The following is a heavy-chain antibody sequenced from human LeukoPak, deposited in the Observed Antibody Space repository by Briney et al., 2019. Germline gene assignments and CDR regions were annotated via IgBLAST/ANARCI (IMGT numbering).Heavy chain of an antibody. CDR3: ARSIGLTGGGVDV. V-gene: IGHV3-11*01. J-gene: IGHJ6*02. CDR2: ITNGGSTI. D-gene: IGHD3-9*01. Sequence: PGGSLRLSCAASGFTFSDYNMNWVRQAPGKGLEWVSYITNGGSTIHHADSVKGRFTIFRDNAKNSLYLQMNSLRAEDTAVYYCARSIGLTGGGVDVWGQGTTVTVSS. CDR1: GFTFSDYN.